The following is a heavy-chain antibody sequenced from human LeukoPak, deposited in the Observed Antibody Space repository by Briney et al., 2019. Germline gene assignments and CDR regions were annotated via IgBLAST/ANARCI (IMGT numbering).Heavy chain of an antibody. CDR3: AGQLYDRAMDV. CDR2: IHISGNT. J-gene: IGHJ6*02. V-gene: IGHV4-4*07. CDR1: DGPISTYF. D-gene: IGHD2-2*01. Sequence: SETLSLTCTVSDGPISTYFWSWIRQPAGKGLEWIGRIHISGNTIYNPSLKSRLTMSLDASKEQFSLALSSVTAADTAVYYCAGQLYDRAMDVWGQGTTVTVSS.